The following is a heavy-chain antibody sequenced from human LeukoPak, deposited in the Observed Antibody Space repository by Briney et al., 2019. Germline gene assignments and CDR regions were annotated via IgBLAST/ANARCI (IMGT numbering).Heavy chain of an antibody. CDR1: GGSISDSSYY. V-gene: IGHV4-39*01. J-gene: IGHJ4*02. Sequence: SETLSLTCTVSGGSISDSSYYWGWIRQPPGKGLEWIGSIHYSGSTYYNPSLKSRVTISVDTSKNQFSLRLSSVIAADTAVCYCAKHAIVVVIGTTNFDYWGQGTLVTVSS. CDR2: IHYSGST. D-gene: IGHD3-22*01. CDR3: AKHAIVVVIGTTNFDY.